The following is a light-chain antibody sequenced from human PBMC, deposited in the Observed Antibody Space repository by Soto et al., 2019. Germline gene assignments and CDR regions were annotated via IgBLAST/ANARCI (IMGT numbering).Light chain of an antibody. V-gene: IGLV2-11*01. Sequence: QSALTQPRSVSGSPGQSVTISCTGSSSDVGEYNYVSWYQHHPGKAPKLMLYDVTNRPSGVPVRFSGSKSGNTASLTISGLQAEDEVDYFCYSYAGSRVFGGGTKLTVL. CDR2: DVT. J-gene: IGLJ3*02. CDR3: YSYAGSRV. CDR1: SSDVGEYNY.